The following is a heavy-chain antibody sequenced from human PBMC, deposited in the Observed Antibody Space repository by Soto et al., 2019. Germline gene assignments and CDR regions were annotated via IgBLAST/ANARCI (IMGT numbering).Heavy chain of an antibody. CDR1: GFSPSTSGVG. J-gene: IGHJ3*02. CDR2: IYWSGDE. CDR3: ARGLATLPVFAFDI. V-gene: IGHV2-5*01. D-gene: IGHD6-6*01. Sequence: SGPTLVNTTQTLTLTCSFSGFSPSTSGVGVGWIRQSPGKALEWLALIYWSGDEHYRPSLKSRLSIIKDTSKNHVVLIMTDMDPVETATYYCARGLATLPVFAFDIWGQGTMVTVSS.